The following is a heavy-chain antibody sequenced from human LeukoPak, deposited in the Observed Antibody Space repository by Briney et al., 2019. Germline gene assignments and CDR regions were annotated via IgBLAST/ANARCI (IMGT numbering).Heavy chain of an antibody. CDR1: GFTFSSYA. CDR3: AKIPYDSSGFDY. D-gene: IGHD3-22*01. Sequence: GGSLRLSCAASGFTFSSYAMSWVHQAPGKGLEWVSAISGSGGSTYYADSVKGRFTISRDNSKNTLYLQMNSLRAEDTAVYYCAKIPYDSSGFDYWGQGTLVTVSS. J-gene: IGHJ4*02. V-gene: IGHV3-23*01. CDR2: ISGSGGST.